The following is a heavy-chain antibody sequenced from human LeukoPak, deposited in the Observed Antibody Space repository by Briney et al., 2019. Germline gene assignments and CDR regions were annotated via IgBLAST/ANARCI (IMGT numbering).Heavy chain of an antibody. J-gene: IGHJ4*02. D-gene: IGHD3-10*01. CDR1: GYTFTGYY. CDR3: ARAQQRITMVRGVIISDY. V-gene: IGHV1-2*02. Sequence: GASVKVSCKASGYTFTGYYMHWVRQAPGQGLEWMGWINPNSCGTNYAQKFQGRVTMTRDTSIITTYMELSRLRSDDTAVYYCARAQQRITMVRGVIISDYWGQGTLVTVSS. CDR2: INPNSCGT.